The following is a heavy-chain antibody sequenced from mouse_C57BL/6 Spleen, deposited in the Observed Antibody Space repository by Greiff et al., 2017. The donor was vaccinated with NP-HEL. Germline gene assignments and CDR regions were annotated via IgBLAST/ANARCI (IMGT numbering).Heavy chain of an antibody. CDR3: TTDGSPAWFAY. CDR2: IDPEDGDT. D-gene: IGHD1-1*01. V-gene: IGHV14-1*01. Sequence: EVQLQESGAELVRPGASVKLSCTASGFNIKDYYMHWVKQRPEQGLEWIGRIDPEDGDTEYAPKFKGKATMTADKSSNTAYLQLSSLTSEDTAVYYCTTDGSPAWFAYWGQGTLVTVSA. J-gene: IGHJ3*01. CDR1: GFNIKDYY.